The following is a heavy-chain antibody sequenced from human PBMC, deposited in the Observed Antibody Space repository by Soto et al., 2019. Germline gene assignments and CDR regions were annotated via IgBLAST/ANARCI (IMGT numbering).Heavy chain of an antibody. CDR3: TRDPRRGGSWDHFDY. Sequence: QVQLVESGGGVVQPGRSLRLSCVASGFTFSDYGLHWVRQALGKGLEWVSVIWYDGSKKYYADSVKGRFTISRDNSKNTLYLEMNSLRAEDTAVYYCTRDPRRGGSWDHFDYWGQGTLVTVSS. J-gene: IGHJ4*02. CDR2: IWYDGSKK. CDR1: GFTFSDYG. V-gene: IGHV3-33*01. D-gene: IGHD6-13*01.